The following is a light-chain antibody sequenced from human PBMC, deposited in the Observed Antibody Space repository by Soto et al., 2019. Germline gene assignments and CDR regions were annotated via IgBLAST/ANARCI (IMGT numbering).Light chain of an antibody. CDR1: NIGIKS. Sequence: SYELTQPPSVSLAPGQTARITCGGNNIGIKSVHWYQQKPGQAPVLVVYDNSGRPSGIPERFSGYNSGNPATLTISRVEAGDEADYYCQVWDSTSDHYVFGTGTKVTVL. CDR2: DNS. V-gene: IGLV3-21*02. CDR3: QVWDSTSDHYV. J-gene: IGLJ1*01.